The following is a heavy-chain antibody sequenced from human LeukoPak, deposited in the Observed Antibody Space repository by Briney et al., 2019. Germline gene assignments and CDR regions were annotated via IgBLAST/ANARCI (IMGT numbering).Heavy chain of an antibody. D-gene: IGHD4/OR15-4a*01. V-gene: IGHV3-7*01. CDR1: GFTFSSYW. CDR2: IKHDGSED. J-gene: IGHJ4*02. CDR3: ARSADYGGHAFFDY. Sequence: GGSLRLSCAASGFTFSSYWMTWVRQTPGKVLEWVANIKHDGSEDYFVDSVKGRFTISRDNAENSLHLRMSSLRAEDTAVYYCARSADYGGHAFFDYWGQGILVIVSS.